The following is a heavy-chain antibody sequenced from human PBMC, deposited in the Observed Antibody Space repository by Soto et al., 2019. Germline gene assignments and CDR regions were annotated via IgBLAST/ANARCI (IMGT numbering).Heavy chain of an antibody. CDR1: GFTFSSYA. J-gene: IGHJ6*02. D-gene: IGHD2-2*01. V-gene: IGHV3-30-3*01. CDR3: ARDYDCISTSCYQPYYYGMDV. CDR2: ISYDGSNK. Sequence: QVQLVESGGGVVQPGRSLRLSCAASGFTFSSYAMHWVRQAPGKGLEWVAVISYDGSNKYYADSVKGRFTISRDNSKNTLYLQMNSLRAEDTAMYYCARDYDCISTSCYQPYYYGMDVWGQGTTVTVSS.